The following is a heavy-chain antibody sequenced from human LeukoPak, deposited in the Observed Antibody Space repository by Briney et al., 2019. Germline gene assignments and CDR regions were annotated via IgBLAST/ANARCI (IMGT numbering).Heavy chain of an antibody. CDR1: GGSISSYY. D-gene: IGHD1-1*01. Sequence: SETLSLTCTVSGGSISSYYWSWIRQPPGKGLEWIGYIYYSGSTNYNPSPKSRVTISVDTSKNQFSLKLSSVTAADTAVYYCARHVLERGWFDPWGQGTLVTVSS. CDR2: IYYSGST. J-gene: IGHJ5*02. V-gene: IGHV4-59*08. CDR3: ARHVLERGWFDP.